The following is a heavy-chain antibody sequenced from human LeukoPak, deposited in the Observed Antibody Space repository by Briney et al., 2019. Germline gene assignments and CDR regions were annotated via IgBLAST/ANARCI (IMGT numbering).Heavy chain of an antibody. V-gene: IGHV4-59*12. CDR1: GGSISSYY. Sequence: SETLSLTCTVSGGSISSYYWSWIRQPPGKGLEWIGYIYYSGSTNYNPSLKSRVTISVDKSKNQFALNLSPVTAADTAVYYCARGQEVVVAYSMDVWGQGTTVTVSS. J-gene: IGHJ6*02. D-gene: IGHD3-22*01. CDR2: IYYSGST. CDR3: ARGQEVVVAYSMDV.